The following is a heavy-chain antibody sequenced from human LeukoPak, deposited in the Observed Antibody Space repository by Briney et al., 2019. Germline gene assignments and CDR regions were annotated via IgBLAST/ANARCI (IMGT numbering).Heavy chain of an antibody. Sequence: GGSLRLSCAASGFTLCNYHMHWVREAPGGGLEWVALIPHDGGGKQYAVFLQDRFTISRDNSENTVYLQMNSLRHDDAAVYFCAREGNTSGRTAAFDFWGRGTLVTVSS. V-gene: IGHV3-30*04. CDR2: IPHDGGGK. CDR1: GFTLCNYH. D-gene: IGHD6-19*01. J-gene: IGHJ4*02. CDR3: AREGNTSGRTAAFDF.